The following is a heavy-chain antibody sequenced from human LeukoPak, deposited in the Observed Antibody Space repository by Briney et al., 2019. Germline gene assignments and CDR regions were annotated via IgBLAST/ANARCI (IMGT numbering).Heavy chain of an antibody. J-gene: IGHJ4*02. Sequence: PGGSLRLSCAASGFTFDDYAMHWVRQAPGKGPDWVSLISGDGTNTFYADSVKGRFTISRDKSKNSLYLHVNSLRTEDTALYYCAKAPRRYGWNYFDYWGQGTLVTVSS. V-gene: IGHV3-43*02. CDR1: GFTFDDYA. CDR2: ISGDGTNT. D-gene: IGHD1-14*01. CDR3: AKAPRRYGWNYFDY.